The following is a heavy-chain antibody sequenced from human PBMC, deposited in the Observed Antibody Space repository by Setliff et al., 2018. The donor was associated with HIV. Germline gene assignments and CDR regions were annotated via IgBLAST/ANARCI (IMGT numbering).Heavy chain of an antibody. D-gene: IGHD3-10*01. CDR3: ALGLLQSDAFDI. Sequence: GASVKVSCKASGGSLSTHTIGWVRQAPGQGLEWMGGIIPMLGAATHAQKFQGRVTITADESTSTTYMELNSLRSEDTAVYYCALGLLQSDAFDIWGQGTMVTISS. J-gene: IGHJ3*02. V-gene: IGHV1-69*13. CDR1: GGSLSTHT. CDR2: IIPMLGAA.